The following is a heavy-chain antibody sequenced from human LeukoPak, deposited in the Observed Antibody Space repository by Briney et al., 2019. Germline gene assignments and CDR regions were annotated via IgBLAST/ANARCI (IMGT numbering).Heavy chain of an antibody. D-gene: IGHD3-3*01. J-gene: IGHJ4*02. Sequence: GRSLRLSCAASGFTFSSYAMHWVHQAPGKELEWVAVISYDGSNKYYADSVKGRFTISRDNSKNTLYLQMNSLRAEDTAVYYCAKDLNRNLEWLSPFFDYWGQGTLVTVSS. CDR2: ISYDGSNK. CDR1: GFTFSSYA. V-gene: IGHV3-30-3*01. CDR3: AKDLNRNLEWLSPFFDY.